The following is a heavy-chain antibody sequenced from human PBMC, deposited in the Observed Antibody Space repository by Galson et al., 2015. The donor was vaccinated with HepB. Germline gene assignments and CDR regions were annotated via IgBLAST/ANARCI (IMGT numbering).Heavy chain of an antibody. CDR1: GFTFSNYA. CDR2: ISHNGNDK. Sequence: SLRLSCAASGFTFSNYAMHWVRQAPGKGLEWVAVISHNGNDKHYGDSVKGRFTISRDNSKNTLSLQMNGLRAEDTAVYYCARDNMIRGVSHCDYWGQGTLVAVSS. D-gene: IGHD3-10*01. V-gene: IGHV3-30-3*01. J-gene: IGHJ4*02. CDR3: ARDNMIRGVSHCDY.